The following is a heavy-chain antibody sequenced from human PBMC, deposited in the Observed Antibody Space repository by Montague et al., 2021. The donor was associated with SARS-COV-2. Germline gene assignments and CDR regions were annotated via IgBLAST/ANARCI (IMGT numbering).Heavy chain of an antibody. D-gene: IGHD2-8*01. Sequence: PLRLSCAASGFDFFNFDMAWVRQAPGRGLEWISDISSSGATILYADSLKGRFTISRDNIQKSLYLQMNSLRAEDTAVYYCATNKYCTLHDCLHGRHYFDPGGQGPLSPVAP. CDR1: GFDFFNFD. CDR2: ISSSGATI. V-gene: IGHV3-48*03. CDR3: ATNKYCTLHDCLHGRHYFDP. J-gene: IGHJ4*02.